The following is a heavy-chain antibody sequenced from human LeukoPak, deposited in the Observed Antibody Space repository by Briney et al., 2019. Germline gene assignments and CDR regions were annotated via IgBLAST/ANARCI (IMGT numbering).Heavy chain of an antibody. CDR3: ARAWAGIAAAGPYYYYYGMDV. Sequence: PSETLSLTCAVYGGSFSGYYWSWIRQPPGKGLEWIGEINHSGSTNYNPSLKSRVTISVDTSKNQFSLKLSSVTAADTAVYYCARAWAGIAAAGPYYYYYGMDVWGQGTTVTVSS. D-gene: IGHD6-13*01. J-gene: IGHJ6*02. CDR2: INHSGST. V-gene: IGHV4-34*01. CDR1: GGSFSGYY.